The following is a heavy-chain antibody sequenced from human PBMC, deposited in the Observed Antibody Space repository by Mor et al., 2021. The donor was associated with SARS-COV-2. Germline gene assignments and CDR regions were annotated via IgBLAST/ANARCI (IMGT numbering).Heavy chain of an antibody. D-gene: IGHD4-17*01. CDR2: GST. Sequence: GSTYYNPSLKSRVTISVDTSKNQFSLKLSSVTAADTAVYYCARDVYYGGNSGYDYWGQ. V-gene: IGHV4-39*07. CDR3: ARDVYYGGNSGYDY. J-gene: IGHJ4*02.